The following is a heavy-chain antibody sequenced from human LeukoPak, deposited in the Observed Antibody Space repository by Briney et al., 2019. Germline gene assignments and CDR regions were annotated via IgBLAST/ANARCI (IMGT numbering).Heavy chain of an antibody. CDR1: GVTLRNYA. CDR2: ISGDGEST. J-gene: IGHJ4*02. Sequence: PGGSLRLSCAASGVTLRNYAMTWIRQAPGKALQWVSVISGDGESTYYADSVRGRFTISRDNTKNTMYLQMNNLRAEDTAIYYCAKGSLAAAATRPILDYWGQGTLVTVSS. D-gene: IGHD6-13*01. V-gene: IGHV3-23*01. CDR3: AKGSLAAAATRPILDY.